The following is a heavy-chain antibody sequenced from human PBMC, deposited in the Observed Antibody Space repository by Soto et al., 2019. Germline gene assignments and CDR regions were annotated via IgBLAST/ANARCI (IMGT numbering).Heavy chain of an antibody. Sequence: PSETLSLTCSVSGGSISSDYWSWIRQPPGRGLEWIGYIYYSGSTEYNPSLKSRVTMSVDTSKNQFSLKLSSVTAADTAVYYCAGPHCTSTSCYQAWFDSWGQGTLVTVSS. V-gene: IGHV4-59*08. J-gene: IGHJ5*01. D-gene: IGHD2-2*01. CDR3: AGPHCTSTSCYQAWFDS. CDR2: IYYSGST. CDR1: GGSISSDY.